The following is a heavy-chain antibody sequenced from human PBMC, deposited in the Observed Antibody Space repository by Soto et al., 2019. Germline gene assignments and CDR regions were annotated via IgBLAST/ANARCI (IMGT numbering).Heavy chain of an antibody. CDR2: ISAHSSDT. CDR3: AREGGHSYGNDYYGMDV. V-gene: IGHV1-18*01. J-gene: IGHJ6*02. Sequence: QVRLVQSGAELKKPGASVKVSCKASGYTFTDYGFSWVRHAPGQGLEWMGWISAHSSDTHYAQRLQGRVTMTRDTATSTVYLELRSLRSDDTAVYYCAREGGHSYGNDYYGMDVWGQGTTVTVSS. CDR1: GYTFTDYG. D-gene: IGHD5-18*01.